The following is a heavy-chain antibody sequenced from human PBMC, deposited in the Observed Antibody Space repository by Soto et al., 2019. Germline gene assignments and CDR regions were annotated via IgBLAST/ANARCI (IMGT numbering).Heavy chain of an antibody. CDR3: ARHHGPTTSEKWFDP. CDR1: GYTFFTYD. V-gene: IGHV1-18*01. J-gene: IGHJ5*02. CDR2: ISTYSGDT. Sequence: QVHLVQSGVEVKTPGASVKVSCQASGYTFFTYDISWVRQAPGQGLEWMGWISTYSGDTKYAQKFKGRVTMTTDTSTTTAYLELRSLRSDDTDVYYCARHHGPTTSEKWFDPWGQGTLVTVSS. D-gene: IGHD5-12*01.